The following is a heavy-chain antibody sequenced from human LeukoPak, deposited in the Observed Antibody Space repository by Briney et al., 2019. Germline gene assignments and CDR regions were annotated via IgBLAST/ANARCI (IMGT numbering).Heavy chain of an antibody. J-gene: IGHJ4*02. CDR2: IYNSGST. V-gene: IGHV4-59*01. Sequence: PSETLSLTCTVSGDSFSYFYWSWVRQPPGKGLEWVGYIYNSGSTNYNPSLKSRVTISLDTSNNQFSLKLSSVTAADTAVYYCARGVVAAAGRTFDFWGQGTLVTVSS. CDR1: GDSFSYFY. CDR3: ARGVVAAAGRTFDF. D-gene: IGHD6-13*01.